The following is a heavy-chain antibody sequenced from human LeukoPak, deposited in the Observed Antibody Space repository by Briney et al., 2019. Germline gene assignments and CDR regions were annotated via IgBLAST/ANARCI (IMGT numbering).Heavy chain of an antibody. J-gene: IGHJ4*02. V-gene: IGHV1-69*13. D-gene: IGHD4-17*01. CDR3: ARGGDYGPGTTRNWCKIDY. CDR2: IIPIFGTA. CDR1: GGTFSSYA. Sequence: SVKVSCKASGGTFSSYAISWVRQAPGQGLEWMGGIIPIFGTANYAQKFQGRVTITADESTSTANMELSSLRSEDTAVYYCARGGDYGPGTTRNWCKIDYWGQGTLVTVSS.